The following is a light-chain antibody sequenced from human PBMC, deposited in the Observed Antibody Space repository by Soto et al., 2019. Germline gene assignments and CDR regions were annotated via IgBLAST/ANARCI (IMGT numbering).Light chain of an antibody. J-gene: IGKJ3*01. Sequence: EIVLTQSPGTLSLSPGERATLSCRASQSVSSSYIAWYQQKPGQAPRLLIYGASSRATGIPDRFSGSGSGTDFTLTISRLETEDFAVYYCHQYGSSPLFTFGPGTKVDIK. CDR1: QSVSSSY. V-gene: IGKV3-20*01. CDR2: GAS. CDR3: HQYGSSPLFT.